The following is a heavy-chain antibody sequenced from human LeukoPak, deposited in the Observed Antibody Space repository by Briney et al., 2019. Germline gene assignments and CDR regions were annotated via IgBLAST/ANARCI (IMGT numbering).Heavy chain of an antibody. J-gene: IGHJ4*02. CDR3: ASEGLYDILTGYYNAPTFDY. Sequence: GGSLRLSCAASGFTFSSYGMHWVRQAPGKGLEWVAFIRYDGSNKYYADSVKGRFTISRDNSKNTLYLQMNSLRAEDTAVYYCASEGLYDILTGYYNAPTFDYWGQGTLVTVSS. V-gene: IGHV3-30*02. D-gene: IGHD3-9*01. CDR2: IRYDGSNK. CDR1: GFTFSSYG.